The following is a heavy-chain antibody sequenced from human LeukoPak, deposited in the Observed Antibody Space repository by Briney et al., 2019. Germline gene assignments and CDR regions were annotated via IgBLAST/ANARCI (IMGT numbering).Heavy chain of an antibody. J-gene: IGHJ6*02. D-gene: IGHD6-13*01. V-gene: IGHV1-24*01. CDR3: ATGPIASYSSSWYGMDV. CDR2: FDPEDGET. Sequence: ASVKVSCKVSGYTLTELSMHWVRQAPGKGLEWMGGFDPEDGETIYAQKFQGRVTMTEDTSTDTAYMELSSLRSEDTAVYYCATGPIASYSSSWYGMDVWGQGTTVTASS. CDR1: GYTLTELS.